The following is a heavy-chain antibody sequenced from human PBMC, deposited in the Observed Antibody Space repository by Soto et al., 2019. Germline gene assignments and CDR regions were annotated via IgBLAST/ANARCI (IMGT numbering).Heavy chain of an antibody. CDR3: KSPYEGITFGF. J-gene: IGHJ4*02. CDR2: IRSKANSYAT. D-gene: IGHD1-20*01. Sequence: PGGSLRLSCAASGFTFSGSAMHWVRQASGKGLEWVGRIRSKANSYATAYAASVKGRFTISRDDSKNTAYLQMNSLKTEDTAVYHCKSPYEGITFGFWGQGTRVTVSS. CDR1: GFTFSGSA. V-gene: IGHV3-73*01.